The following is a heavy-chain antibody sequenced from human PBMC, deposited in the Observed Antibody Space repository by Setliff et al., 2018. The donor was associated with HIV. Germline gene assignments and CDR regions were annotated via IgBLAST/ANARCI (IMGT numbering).Heavy chain of an antibody. D-gene: IGHD3-10*01. CDR2: INWNGGGT. J-gene: IGHJ6*03. Sequence: GGSLRLSCAASGFTFDDYGMSWVRQAPGKGLEWVSGINWNGGGTGYADSVKGRFTISRDNAKNSLYLQMNSLRAEDTALYYCARTREYYYGSGSPSSYYYMDVWGKGTTVTVSS. CDR1: GFTFDDYG. V-gene: IGHV3-20*04. CDR3: ARTREYYYGSGSPSSYYYMDV.